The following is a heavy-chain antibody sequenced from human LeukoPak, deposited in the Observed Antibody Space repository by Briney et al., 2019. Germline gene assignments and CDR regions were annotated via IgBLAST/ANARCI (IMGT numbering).Heavy chain of an antibody. J-gene: IGHJ6*03. D-gene: IGHD3-3*01. V-gene: IGHV3-33*06. CDR1: GFTFSSYG. CDR2: IWYDGSNK. Sequence: GRSLRLSCAASGFTFSSYGMHWVRQAPGKGLEWVAVIWYDGSNKYYADSVKGRFTISRDNSKNTLYLQMNSLRAEDTAVYYCAKGQSDFWSGYGYYYMDVWGKGTTVTVSS. CDR3: AKGQSDFWSGYGYYYMDV.